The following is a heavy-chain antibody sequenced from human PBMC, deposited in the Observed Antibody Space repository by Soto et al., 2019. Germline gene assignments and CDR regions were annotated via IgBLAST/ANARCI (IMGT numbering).Heavy chain of an antibody. Sequence: QVQPVQSGAEVKKPGSSVKVSCKASGGTFSTYAITWVRQAPGQGLEWLGGIIPIFGTTDYARKFQGRVTITAAESTSTVFIELSSLTSEDTAVYYCARGVGAYYFDYWVQGTLVTVSS. D-gene: IGHD1-26*01. V-gene: IGHV1-69*01. CDR3: ARGVGAYYFDY. J-gene: IGHJ4*02. CDR2: IIPIFGTT. CDR1: GGTFSTYA.